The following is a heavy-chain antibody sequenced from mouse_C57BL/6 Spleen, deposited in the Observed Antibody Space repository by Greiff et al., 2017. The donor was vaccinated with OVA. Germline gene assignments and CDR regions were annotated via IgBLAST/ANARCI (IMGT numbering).Heavy chain of an antibody. CDR1: GYTFTDYN. Sequence: DVKLQESGPELVKPGASVKMSCKASGYTFTDYNMHWVKQSHGKSLEWIGYINPNNGGTSYNQKFKGKATLTVNKSSSTAYMELRSLTSEDSAVYYCARRSNYYFDYWGQGTTLTVSS. CDR3: ARRSNYYFDY. CDR2: INPNNGGT. V-gene: IGHV1-22*01. D-gene: IGHD2-5*01. J-gene: IGHJ2*01.